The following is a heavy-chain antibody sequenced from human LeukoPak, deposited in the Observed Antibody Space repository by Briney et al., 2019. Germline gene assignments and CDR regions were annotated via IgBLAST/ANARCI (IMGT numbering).Heavy chain of an antibody. J-gene: IGHJ4*02. CDR3: AHRPNSARGRCFDY. V-gene: IGHV2-5*02. Sequence: SGPTLVNPTQTLTLTCTFSGFSLSTSGVGVGWIRQPPGKALEWLALIYWDGDKRYSPSLESRLTISKDTSKNQVVLTMTNMDPVDTATYYCAHRPNSARGRCFDYWGQGTLVTVSS. CDR1: GFSLSTSGVG. D-gene: IGHD3-16*01. CDR2: IYWDGDK.